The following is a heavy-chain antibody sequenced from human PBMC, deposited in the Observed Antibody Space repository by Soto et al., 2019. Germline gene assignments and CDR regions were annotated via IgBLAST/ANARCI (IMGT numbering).Heavy chain of an antibody. CDR2: ISYDGGET. J-gene: IGHJ4*02. Sequence: VQLVESGGGVVHPGRSLSLSCAGSGFIFSNYGMHWVRQAPGKGLEWVAFISYDGGETFYADSVKGRFTISRDNSKSTVFLHMNSLKKEDTAVYYCAITSVADASFDYWGQGTLVTVSS. CDR1: GFIFSNYG. CDR3: AITSVADASFDY. D-gene: IGHD5-12*01. V-gene: IGHV3-30*03.